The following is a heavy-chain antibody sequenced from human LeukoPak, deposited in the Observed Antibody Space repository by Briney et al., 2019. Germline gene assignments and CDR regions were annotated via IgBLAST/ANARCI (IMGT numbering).Heavy chain of an antibody. CDR3: AKRLGYGLSVSPFDY. V-gene: IGHV3-30*18. J-gene: IGHJ4*02. CDR1: GFTFSSYW. D-gene: IGHD5-18*01. CDR2: ISYDGSNK. Sequence: GGSLRLSCAASGFTFSSYWMSWVRQAPGKGLEWVAVISYDGSNKYYADSVKGRFTISRDNSKNTLYLQMNSLRAEDTAVYYCAKRLGYGLSVSPFDYWGQGTLVTVSS.